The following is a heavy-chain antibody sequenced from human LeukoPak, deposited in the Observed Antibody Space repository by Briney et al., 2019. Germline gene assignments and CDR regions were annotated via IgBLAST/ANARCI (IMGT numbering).Heavy chain of an antibody. V-gene: IGHV3-33*06. Sequence: PGGSLRLSCAASGFTFSSYGMHWVRQAPGKGLEWVAVIWYDGSNKYYADSVKGRFTISRDNSKNTLYLQMNSLRAEDTAVYYCAKDKTTVTPRGLDIWGQGTMVTVSS. CDR1: GFTFSSYG. CDR2: IWYDGSNK. J-gene: IGHJ3*02. CDR3: AKDKTTVTPRGLDI. D-gene: IGHD4-17*01.